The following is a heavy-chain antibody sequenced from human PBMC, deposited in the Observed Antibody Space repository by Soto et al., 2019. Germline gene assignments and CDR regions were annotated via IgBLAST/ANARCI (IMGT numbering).Heavy chain of an antibody. CDR2: IFYSGSA. J-gene: IGHJ3*02. CDR3: ARDRVRAVSDPVAYDI. D-gene: IGHD6-19*01. CDR1: GGSVSSGSYY. V-gene: IGHV4-61*01. Sequence: QVQLQESGPGLVKPSETLSLTCTVSGGSVSSGSYYWSWIRQPPGKGLEWIASIFYSGSATYNPSLKSRVSISVDTSKSQFSLKLGSVTAADTAVFYCARDRVRAVSDPVAYDIWGKGTMVTVSS.